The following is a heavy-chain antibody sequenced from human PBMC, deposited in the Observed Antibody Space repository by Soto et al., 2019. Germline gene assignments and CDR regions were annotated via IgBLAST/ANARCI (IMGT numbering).Heavy chain of an antibody. V-gene: IGHV1-58*01. CDR2: IVVGSGNT. J-gene: IGHJ6*02. CDR3: AVLYCSGPYYYSGMDV. D-gene: IGHD3-10*01. CDR1: GFTFTSSA. Sequence: SVKVSCKASGFTFTSSAVQWVRQARGQRLEWIGWIVVGSGNTNYAQKFQERVTITRDMSTSTAYMELSSLRSEDTAVYYCAVLYCSGPYYYSGMDVWGQGTMVTVSS.